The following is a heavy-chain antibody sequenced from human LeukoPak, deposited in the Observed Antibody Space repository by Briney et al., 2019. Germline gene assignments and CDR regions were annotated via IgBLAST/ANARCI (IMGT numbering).Heavy chain of an antibody. Sequence: GGSLRLSCAASGFTFSTYAMHWVRQAPGKGLEWVAIISYDGGSTSYADSVKGRFTISGDNPKNTLYLQMSSLRTEDTAVYYCAKIEGSSSYYFDYWGQGTLVTVSS. CDR1: GFTFSTYA. V-gene: IGHV3-30*18. CDR3: AKIEGSSSYYFDY. J-gene: IGHJ4*02. D-gene: IGHD6-6*01. CDR2: ISYDGGST.